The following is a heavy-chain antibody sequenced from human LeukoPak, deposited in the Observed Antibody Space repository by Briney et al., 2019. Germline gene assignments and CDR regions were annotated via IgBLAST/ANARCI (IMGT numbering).Heavy chain of an antibody. D-gene: IGHD5-24*01. J-gene: IGHJ4*02. V-gene: IGHV1-24*01. CDR1: GYSLRELL. Sequence: ASVKVSCKVSGYSLRELLMEWVRHSPGKGLEWIGGYDAEAGGSIYAQKFQGRVTMTTDTSTSTAYMELRSLRSDDTAVYYCARDLVGMATITGWTFFVYWGQGTLVTVSS. CDR3: ARDLVGMATITGWTFFVY. CDR2: YDAEAGGS.